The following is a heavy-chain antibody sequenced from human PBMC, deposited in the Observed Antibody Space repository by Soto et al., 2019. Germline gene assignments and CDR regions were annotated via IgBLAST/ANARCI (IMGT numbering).Heavy chain of an antibody. D-gene: IGHD6-19*01. CDR1: GFTFSSYA. J-gene: IGHJ1*01. Sequence: GGSLRLSCAASGFTFSSYAMSWVRQAPGKGLEWVSAISGSGGSTYYADSVKGRFTISRDNSKNTLYLQMNSLRAEDTAVYYCAKVQTYSSGWYEYFQHWGQGTLVTVSS. CDR2: ISGSGGST. V-gene: IGHV3-23*01. CDR3: AKVQTYSSGWYEYFQH.